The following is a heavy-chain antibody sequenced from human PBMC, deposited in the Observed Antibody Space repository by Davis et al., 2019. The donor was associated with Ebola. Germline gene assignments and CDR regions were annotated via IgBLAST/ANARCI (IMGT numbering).Heavy chain of an antibody. CDR1: GGSISSSSYY. V-gene: IGHV4-39*01. J-gene: IGHJ2*01. D-gene: IGHD3-3*01. Sequence: MPSETLSLTCTVSGGSISSSSYYWGWIRQPPGKGLEWIGSIYYSGSTYYNPSLKSRVTISVDTSKNQFSLKLSSVTAADTAVYYCARRSYDFWGDWYFDLWGRGTLVTVSS. CDR3: ARRSYDFWGDWYFDL. CDR2: IYYSGST.